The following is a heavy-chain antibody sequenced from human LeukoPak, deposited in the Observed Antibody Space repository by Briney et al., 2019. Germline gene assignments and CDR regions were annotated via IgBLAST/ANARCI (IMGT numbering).Heavy chain of an antibody. Sequence: GGSLRLSCAASGFTFSSYSMNWVGQAPGKGLEWVSSISSSSSYIYYADSVKGRFTISRDNAKNSLYLQMNSLRAEDTAVYYCASGRGTVLRFLERLNSDCWGQGTLVTVSS. J-gene: IGHJ4*02. CDR2: ISSSSSYI. V-gene: IGHV3-21*01. D-gene: IGHD3-3*01. CDR3: ASGRGTVLRFLERLNSDC. CDR1: GFTFSSYS.